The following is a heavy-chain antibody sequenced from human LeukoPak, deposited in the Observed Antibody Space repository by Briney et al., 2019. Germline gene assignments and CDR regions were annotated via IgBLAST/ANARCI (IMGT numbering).Heavy chain of an antibody. CDR1: GFKFDDYG. Sequence: GGSLRLSCAASGFKFDDYGMSWVRQVPGKGLEWVSGINWNGGSRGYADSVKGRFTISRDNAKNSLYLQMNSLRAEDTAVYYCARDLGAAADYWGQGTLVTVSS. J-gene: IGHJ4*02. CDR2: INWNGGSR. CDR3: ARDLGAAADY. D-gene: IGHD6-13*01. V-gene: IGHV3-20*04.